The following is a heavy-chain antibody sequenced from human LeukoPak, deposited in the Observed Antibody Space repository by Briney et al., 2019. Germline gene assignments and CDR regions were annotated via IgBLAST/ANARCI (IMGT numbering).Heavy chain of an antibody. J-gene: IGHJ4*02. CDR1: GGSISSGGYY. Sequence: SETLSLTCTVSGGSISSGGYYWSWIRQHPGKGLELIVYIYYSGSTYYNPSLKSRVTISVDTSKNQFSLKLSSVTAADTAVYYCARGGVVAAIDYWGPGTLVTVSS. CDR3: ARGGVVAAIDY. D-gene: IGHD3-3*01. CDR2: IYYSGST. V-gene: IGHV4-31*03.